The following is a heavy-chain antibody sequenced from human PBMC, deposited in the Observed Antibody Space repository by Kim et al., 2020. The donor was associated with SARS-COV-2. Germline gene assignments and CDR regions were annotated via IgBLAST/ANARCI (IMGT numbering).Heavy chain of an antibody. V-gene: IGHV1-69*13. CDR3: ARAPMVRGVEFDY. CDR1: GGTFSSYA. Sequence: SVKVSCKASGGTFSSYAISWVRQAPGQGLEWMGGIIPIFGTANYAQKFQGRVTITADESTSTAYMELSSLRSEDTAVYYCARAPMVRGVEFDYWGQGTLVTVSS. D-gene: IGHD3-10*01. CDR2: IIPIFGTA. J-gene: IGHJ4*02.